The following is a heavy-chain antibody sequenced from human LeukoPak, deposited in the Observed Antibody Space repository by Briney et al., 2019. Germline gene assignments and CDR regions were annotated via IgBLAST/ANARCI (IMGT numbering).Heavy chain of an antibody. D-gene: IGHD6-19*01. CDR3: ARDLMWLVDY. J-gene: IGHJ4*02. V-gene: IGHV3-30*19. CDR2: ISYDGSNK. CDR1: GFTFSSDG. Sequence: GGSLRLSCAASGFTFSSDGMHWVRQAPGKGLEWVAVISYDGSNKYYADSVRGRFTVSRDNSKRTVYLQLNSLRAEDTALYYCARDLMWLVDYWGQGTLVTVPS.